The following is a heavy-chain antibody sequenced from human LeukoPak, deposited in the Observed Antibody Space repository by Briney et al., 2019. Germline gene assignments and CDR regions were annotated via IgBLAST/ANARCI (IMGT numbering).Heavy chain of an antibody. J-gene: IGHJ4*02. D-gene: IGHD4-23*01. CDR3: ARDLLNEGNHLDY. CDR2: IYYSGST. CDR1: GGSISSYY. V-gene: IGHV4-30-4*08. Sequence: SETLSLTCTVSGGSISSYYWSWIRQPPGKGLEWIGFIYYSGSTYYNPSLKSRVTISVDTSKNQFSLKLSSVTAADTAVYYCARDLLNEGNHLDYWGQGTLVTVSS.